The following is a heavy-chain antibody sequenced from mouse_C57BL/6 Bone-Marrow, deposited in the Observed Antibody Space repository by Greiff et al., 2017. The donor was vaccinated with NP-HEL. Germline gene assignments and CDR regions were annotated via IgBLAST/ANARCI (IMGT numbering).Heavy chain of an antibody. CDR2: ISDGGSYT. V-gene: IGHV5-4*01. Sequence: EVQVVESGGGLVKPGGSLKLSCAASGFTFSSYAMSWVRQTPEKRLEWVATISDGGSYTYYPDNVKGRFTISRDNAKNNLYLQMSHLKSEDTAMYYCARGVVAYWGQGTLVTVSA. J-gene: IGHJ3*01. D-gene: IGHD1-1*02. CDR1: GFTFSSYA. CDR3: ARGVVAY.